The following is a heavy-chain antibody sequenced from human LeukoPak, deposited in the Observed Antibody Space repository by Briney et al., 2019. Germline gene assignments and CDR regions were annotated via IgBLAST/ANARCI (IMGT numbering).Heavy chain of an antibody. CDR1: GFTFSSYS. Sequence: KPGGSLRLSCAASGFTFSSYSMNWVRQAPGKGLEWVSSISSSSSYIYYADSVKGRFTISRDNAKNSLYLQMTSLRAEDTAVYYCATLRGYDSSGYSDWGQGTLVTVSS. CDR3: ATLRGYDSSGYSD. J-gene: IGHJ4*02. D-gene: IGHD3-22*01. V-gene: IGHV3-21*01. CDR2: ISSSSSYI.